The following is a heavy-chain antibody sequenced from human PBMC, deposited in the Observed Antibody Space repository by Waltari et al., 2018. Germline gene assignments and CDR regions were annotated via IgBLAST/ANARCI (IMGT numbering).Heavy chain of an antibody. CDR2: IYYSGST. V-gene: IGHV4-39*07. CDR1: GGSISRSSYY. D-gene: IGHD6-13*01. CDR3: ARFQQLGAFDI. Sequence: QLQLQESGPGLVKPSETLSLTCTVSGGSISRSSYYWGWIRQPPGKGLEWIGSIYYSGSTYYNPSLKSRVTISVDTSKNQFSLKLSSVTAADTAVYYCARFQQLGAFDIWGQGTMVTVSS. J-gene: IGHJ3*02.